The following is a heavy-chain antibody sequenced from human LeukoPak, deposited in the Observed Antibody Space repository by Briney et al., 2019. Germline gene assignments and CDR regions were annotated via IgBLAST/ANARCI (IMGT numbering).Heavy chain of an antibody. J-gene: IGHJ4*02. CDR1: GGSISSYY. CDR2: IYYSGST. CDR3: ARAPPGFYYDSSGYPLDY. V-gene: IGHV4-59*12. D-gene: IGHD3-22*01. Sequence: SETLSLTCTVSGGSISSYYWSWLRQPPGKGLEWIGYIYYSGSTNYNPSLKSRVTISVDTSKNQFSLKLSSVTAADTAVYYCARAPPGFYYDSSGYPLDYWGQGTLVTVSS.